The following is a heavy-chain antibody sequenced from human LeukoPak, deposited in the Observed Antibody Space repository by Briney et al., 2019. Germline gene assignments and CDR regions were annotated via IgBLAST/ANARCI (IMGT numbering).Heavy chain of an antibody. CDR3: AGSPSKMDTAPVGTYIPTD. CDR1: GCTFSSYA. D-gene: IGHD5-18*01. J-gene: IGHJ4*02. CDR2: IIPIFGTA. Sequence: GASVKVSCKASGCTFSSYAISWVRQAPGQGLEWMGGIIPIFGTANYAQKFQGRVTITADESTSTAYMELSSLRSEDTAVYYCAGSPSKMDTAPVGTYIPTDWGQGTLVTVSS. V-gene: IGHV1-69*01.